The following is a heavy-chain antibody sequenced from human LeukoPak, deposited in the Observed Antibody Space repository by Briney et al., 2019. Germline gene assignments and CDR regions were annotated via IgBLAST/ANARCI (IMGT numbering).Heavy chain of an antibody. V-gene: IGHV1-18*01. CDR1: GYTFTSYG. CDR3: ARVSLDYGGNSYHYYYYYMDV. CDR2: ISAYNGNT. Sequence: ASVKVSCKASGYTFTSYGISWVRQAPGQGLEWMGWISAYNGNTNYAQKLQGRVTMTTDTSTSTAYMELRSLRSDDTAVYYCARVSLDYGGNSYHYYYYYMDVWGKGTTVTVSS. J-gene: IGHJ6*03. D-gene: IGHD4-23*01.